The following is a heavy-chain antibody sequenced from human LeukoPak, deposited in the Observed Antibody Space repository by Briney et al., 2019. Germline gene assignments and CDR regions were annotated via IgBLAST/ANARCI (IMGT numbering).Heavy chain of an antibody. D-gene: IGHD7-27*01. CDR1: GGSISSGSYY. CDR3: ARVQHWGSDY. J-gene: IGHJ4*02. CDR2: IYTSGST. V-gene: IGHV4-61*02. Sequence: PSETLSLTCTVSGGSISSGSYYWSWIRQPAGKGLEWIGRIYTSGSTNYNPSLKSRVTISVDTSKNQFSLKLSSVTAADTAVYYCARVQHWGSDYWGQGTLVTDSS.